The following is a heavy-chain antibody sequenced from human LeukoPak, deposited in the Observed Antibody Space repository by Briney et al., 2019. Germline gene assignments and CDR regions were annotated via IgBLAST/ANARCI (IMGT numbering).Heavy chain of an antibody. CDR1: GFTFSSYA. J-gene: IGHJ3*02. CDR3: GNGRYYNTYAFDI. CDR2: ISGSGGST. D-gene: IGHD3-22*01. Sequence: GGSLRLSCAASGFTFSSYAMSWVRQAPGKGLEWVSTISGSGGSTYYADSVKGRFTISRDNSKDTLYLQMNSLRAEDTAVYYCGNGRYYNTYAFDIWGHGTMVTVSS. V-gene: IGHV3-23*01.